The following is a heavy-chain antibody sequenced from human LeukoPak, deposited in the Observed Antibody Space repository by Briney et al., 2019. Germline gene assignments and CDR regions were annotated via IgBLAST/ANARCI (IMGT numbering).Heavy chain of an antibody. Sequence: SVKVSCTASGGTFSSYASSWVRQAPGQGLEWMGGIIPIFGTANYAQKFQCRVTITADESTSTAYMELSSLRSEDTAVYYCARVLVFFHKKTWSAPGAQGPLVTV. V-gene: IGHV1-69*13. CDR3: ARVLVFFHKKTWSAP. J-gene: IGHJ5*02. CDR2: IIPIFGTA. D-gene: IGHD3-3*02. CDR1: GGTFSSYA.